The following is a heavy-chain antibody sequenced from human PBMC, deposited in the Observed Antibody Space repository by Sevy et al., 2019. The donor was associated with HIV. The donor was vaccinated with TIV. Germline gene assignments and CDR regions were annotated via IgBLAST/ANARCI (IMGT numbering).Heavy chain of an antibody. CDR2: ISYDGRNYK. J-gene: IGHJ4*02. CDR3: ARDRGEILHSAFDY. Sequence: GGSLRLSCAASGFTFSDYSMHWARQAPGKGLEWVAVISYDGRNYKYNVDSVKGRFTMSGDNSKNTLFLQMNSLRAEDSAIYYCARDRGEILHSAFDYWGQGTLVTVSS. CDR1: GFTFSDYS. V-gene: IGHV3-30*14. D-gene: IGHD3-16*01.